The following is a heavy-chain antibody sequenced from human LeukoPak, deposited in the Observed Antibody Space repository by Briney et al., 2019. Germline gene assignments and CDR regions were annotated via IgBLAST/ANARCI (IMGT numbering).Heavy chain of an antibody. Sequence: PGGSLRLSCAASGFTFSSYAMHWVRQAPGKGLEWVAVISYVGSNKYYADSVKGRFTISRDNSKNTLYLQMNSLRAEDTAVYYCASGYSSGWYIFDYWGQGTLVTVSS. J-gene: IGHJ4*02. CDR1: GFTFSSYA. CDR2: ISYVGSNK. CDR3: ASGYSSGWYIFDY. V-gene: IGHV3-30-3*01. D-gene: IGHD6-19*01.